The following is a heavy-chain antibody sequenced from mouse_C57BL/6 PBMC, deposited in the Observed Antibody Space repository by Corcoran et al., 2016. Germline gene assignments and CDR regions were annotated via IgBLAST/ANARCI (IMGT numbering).Heavy chain of an antibody. CDR1: GYPFTNSN. J-gene: IGHJ1*03. D-gene: IGHD2-2*01. Sequence: EVQLQQSGPELVKPGASVKISCKASGYPFTNSNINWVKQSQGKSLEWIGDINPNNGGTSYNQKFKGKATLTVDKSSSTAYMELRSLTSEDSAVYYCARSDGYVYFDVWGTWTTVTVSS. V-gene: IGHV1-26*01. CDR3: ARSDGYVYFDV. CDR2: INPNNGGT.